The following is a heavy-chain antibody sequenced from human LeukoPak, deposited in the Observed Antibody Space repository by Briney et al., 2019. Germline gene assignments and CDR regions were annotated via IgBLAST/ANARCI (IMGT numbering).Heavy chain of an antibody. CDR2: ISGSGGST. Sequence: PGGSLRLSCAASGFTFSSYAMSWVRQAPGKRLEWVSAISGSGGSTYYADSVKGRFTISRDNSKNTLYLQMNSLRAEDTAVYYCAKGRGRVAAAGTDWFDPWGQGTLVTVSS. J-gene: IGHJ5*02. V-gene: IGHV3-23*01. CDR1: GFTFSSYA. D-gene: IGHD6-13*01. CDR3: AKGRGRVAAAGTDWFDP.